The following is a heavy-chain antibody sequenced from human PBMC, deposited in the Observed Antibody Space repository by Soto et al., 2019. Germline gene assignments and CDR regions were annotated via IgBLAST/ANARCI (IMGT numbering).Heavy chain of an antibody. CDR1: GGSISSYY. CDR3: ARVPWQWLGGYAFDI. CDR2: IYYSGST. D-gene: IGHD6-19*01. J-gene: IGHJ3*02. V-gene: IGHV4-59*01. Sequence: SETLSLTCTVSGGSISSYYWSWIRQPPGKGLEWIGYIYYSGSTNYNPSLKSRATISVDTSRNQFTLKLSSVTAADTAVYYCARVPWQWLGGYAFDIWGQGTMVTVSS.